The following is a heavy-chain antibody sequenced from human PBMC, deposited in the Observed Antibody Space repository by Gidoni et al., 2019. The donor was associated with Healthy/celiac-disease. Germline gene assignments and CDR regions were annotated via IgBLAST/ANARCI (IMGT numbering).Heavy chain of an antibody. CDR3: ARVPRYYDFWSGYLYFDL. V-gene: IGHV1-69*01. J-gene: IGHJ2*01. CDR2: IIPIFGTA. CDR1: GGTFSSYA. D-gene: IGHD3-3*01. Sequence: QVQLVQSGAEVKKPGSSVKVSCKASGGTFSSYAISWVRQAPGQGLEWMGGIIPIFGTANYAQKFQGRVTITADESTSTAYMELSSLRSEDTAVYYCARVPRYYDFWSGYLYFDLWGRGTLVTVSS.